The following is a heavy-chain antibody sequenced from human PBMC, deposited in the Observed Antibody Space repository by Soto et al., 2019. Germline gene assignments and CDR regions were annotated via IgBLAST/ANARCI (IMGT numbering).Heavy chain of an antibody. CDR3: ARWDDYGASDQYHFDQ. CDR1: GYTFTASG. J-gene: IGHJ4*02. Sequence: QVQLVQSGPEVQKPGASLKVSCKASGYTFTASGISWVRQAPGQGLEWMGWTSIYNGHTEYSPKFLSRVVMTTDTSADTAYLELKSLRPDDAALYYCARWDDYGASDQYHFDQWGQGTLVTVSS. V-gene: IGHV1-18*01. D-gene: IGHD4-17*01. CDR2: TSIYNGHT.